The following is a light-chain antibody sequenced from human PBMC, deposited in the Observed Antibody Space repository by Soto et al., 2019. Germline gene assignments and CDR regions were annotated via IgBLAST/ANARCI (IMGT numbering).Light chain of an antibody. J-gene: IGKJ4*01. CDR1: QSVSSN. CDR3: QQYNNWPLT. CDR2: GAY. V-gene: IGKV3-15*01. Sequence: IVMTQSPATLSVSPGERATLSCRASQSVSSNLAWYQQKPGQAPRLLIYGAYTRATGIPARFSGSGSGTEFTLTISSLQSEDFAVYYCQQYNNWPLTFRGGTKVEIK.